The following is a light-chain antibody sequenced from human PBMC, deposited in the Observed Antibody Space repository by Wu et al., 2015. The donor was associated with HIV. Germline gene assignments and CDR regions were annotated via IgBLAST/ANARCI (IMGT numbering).Light chain of an antibody. CDR3: QTKFIPVPRT. CDR2: GAS. V-gene: IGKV1-39*01. Sequence: DTLMTQSPSSLSASVGDRVIITCRASENIGTYLNWYQQRPGKPPTLLIYGASALPSGVSPRFRGSGSGTDFTLTVNSLQAEDFALYYCQTKFIPVPRTFGQGTKV. CDR1: ENIGTY. J-gene: IGKJ1*01.